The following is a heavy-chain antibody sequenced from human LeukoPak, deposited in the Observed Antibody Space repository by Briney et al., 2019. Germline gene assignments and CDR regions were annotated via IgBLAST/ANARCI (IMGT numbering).Heavy chain of an antibody. CDR1: GFTFSSYW. J-gene: IGHJ5*02. Sequence: GGSLRLSCAASGFTFSSYWMHWVRQAPGKGLVWVSRINSDGSSTSYADSVKGRFTISRYNAKNTLYLQMNSLRAGDTAVYYCARDCHQYVDWFDPWGQGTLVTVSS. D-gene: IGHD2-8*01. CDR3: ARDCHQYVDWFDP. CDR2: INSDGSST. V-gene: IGHV3-74*01.